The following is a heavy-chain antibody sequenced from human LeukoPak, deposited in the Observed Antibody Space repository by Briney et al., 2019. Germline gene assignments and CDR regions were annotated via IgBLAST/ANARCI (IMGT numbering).Heavy chain of an antibody. J-gene: IGHJ5*02. Sequence: TGGSLRLSCAASGFTFSSYWMSWVRQAPGKGLEWVANIKQDGSEKYYVDSVKGRFTISRDNSKNTLYLQMNSLRAEDTAVYYCAKGPGFWSGYYYWFDPWGQGTLVTVSS. CDR3: AKGPGFWSGYYYWFDP. CDR2: IKQDGSEK. V-gene: IGHV3-7*01. D-gene: IGHD3-3*01. CDR1: GFTFSSYW.